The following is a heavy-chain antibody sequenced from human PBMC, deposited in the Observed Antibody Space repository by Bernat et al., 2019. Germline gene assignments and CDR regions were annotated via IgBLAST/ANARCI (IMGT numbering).Heavy chain of an antibody. CDR3: ARPRYSSSFEGDFDI. J-gene: IGHJ3*02. D-gene: IGHD6-13*01. V-gene: IGHV4-39*01. CDR1: GGSISSNSYY. CDR2: ISYSGST. Sequence: QLQLQESGPGLVKPSETLSLTCTVSGGSISSNSYYWGWIRQPPGKGLEWIGRISYSGSTYYHPSLKSRVTISVAPSKNQFSLRLNSVTAADTAVYYCARPRYSSSFEGDFDIWGQGTMVTVSS.